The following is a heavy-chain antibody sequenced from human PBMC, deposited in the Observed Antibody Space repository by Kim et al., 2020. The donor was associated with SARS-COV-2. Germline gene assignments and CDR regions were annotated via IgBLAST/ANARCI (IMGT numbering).Heavy chain of an antibody. J-gene: IGHJ4*02. V-gene: IGHV6-1*01. Sequence: YNDFAVSLKSRITISPDTSKNQFSLQLNSVTPEDTAVYYCARSRISSFDYWGQGTLVTVSS. CDR3: ARSRISSFDY. CDR2: YN. D-gene: IGHD6-13*01.